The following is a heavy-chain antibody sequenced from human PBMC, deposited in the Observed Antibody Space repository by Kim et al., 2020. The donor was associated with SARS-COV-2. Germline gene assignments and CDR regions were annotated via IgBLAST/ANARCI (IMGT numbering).Heavy chain of an antibody. V-gene: IGHV3-30-3*01. CDR3: ARRYDYVWGSYLSP. CDR2: ISYDGSNK. CDR1: GFTFSSYA. J-gene: IGHJ5*02. Sequence: GGSLRLSCAASGFTFSSYAMHWVRQAPGKGLEWVAVISYDGSNKYYADSVKGRFTISRDNSKNTLYLQMNSLRAEDTAVYYCARRYDYVWGSYLSPWGQGTLVTVSS. D-gene: IGHD3-16*02.